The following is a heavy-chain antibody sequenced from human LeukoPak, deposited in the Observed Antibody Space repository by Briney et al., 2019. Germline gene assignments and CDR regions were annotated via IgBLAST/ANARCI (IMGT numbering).Heavy chain of an antibody. CDR2: IYHTGST. D-gene: IGHD7-27*01. CDR1: GGSVSDYN. Sequence: KSSETLSLTCTISGGSVSDYNWSWIRQSPGKGLEWIGYIYHTGSTSYSPSLKSRVTISADTPQNQFSLKLSSVTAADTAVYYCASRKLGNDYWGQGTLVTVSS. V-gene: IGHV4-59*02. CDR3: ASRKLGNDY. J-gene: IGHJ4*02.